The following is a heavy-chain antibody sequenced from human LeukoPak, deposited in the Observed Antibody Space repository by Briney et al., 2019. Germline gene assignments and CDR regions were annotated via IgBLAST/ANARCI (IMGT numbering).Heavy chain of an antibody. CDR3: ASVSGHDY. V-gene: IGHV3-7*01. CDR2: IHPEGNEK. Sequence: GGSLRLSCAVSGFTFSNFWMSWVRQAPGRGLEWVANIHPEGNEKYHVESVKGRFTISRDNAKNSLFLQMNSLRAEDTAVYYCASVSGHDYWGQGTLVTVSS. D-gene: IGHD5/OR15-5a*01. J-gene: IGHJ4*02. CDR1: GFTFSNFW.